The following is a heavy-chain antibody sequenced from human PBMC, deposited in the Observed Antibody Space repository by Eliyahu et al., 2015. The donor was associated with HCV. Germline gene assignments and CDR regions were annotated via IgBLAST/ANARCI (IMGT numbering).Heavy chain of an antibody. J-gene: IGHJ4*02. CDR1: GGIFNSYA. Sequence: EVKKPGSSVKVSCKASGGIFNSYAISWVRQAPGQGLEWMGRIIPLLGIIHYAQKLQGRVTISADKSTSTAYMELTSLRSEDTAIYYCARVDYGGNSFDYWGQGTLVTVSS. D-gene: IGHD4-23*01. CDR2: IIPLLGII. CDR3: ARVDYGGNSFDY. V-gene: IGHV1-69*04.